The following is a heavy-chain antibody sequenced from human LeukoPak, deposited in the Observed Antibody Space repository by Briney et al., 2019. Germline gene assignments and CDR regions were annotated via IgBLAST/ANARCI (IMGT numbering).Heavy chain of an antibody. Sequence: PGRSLRLSCAASGFSLDKHAMHWIRQIPGKGLEGVAVTTIAGGHEFYANSVKGRFTVARDISKNTLYLQMNSLRAEDTAVYYCANSPWAGYSSGWARFDYWGQGTLVTVSS. CDR1: GFSLDKHA. CDR3: ANSPWAGYSSGWARFDY. CDR2: TTIAGGHE. D-gene: IGHD6-19*01. J-gene: IGHJ4*02. V-gene: IGHV3-30*04.